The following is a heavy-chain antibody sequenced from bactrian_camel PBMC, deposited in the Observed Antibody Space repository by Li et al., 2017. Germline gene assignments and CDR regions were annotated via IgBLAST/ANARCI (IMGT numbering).Heavy chain of an antibody. J-gene: IGHJ4*01. CDR1: RHTDSSAC. CDR2: ITRIHGGT. CDR3: AINPDYGYCSDGAWAYTR. Sequence: HVQLVESGGGSVQTGGSLRLSCTTSRHTDSSACTAWFRQAPGKEREGVAVITRIHGGTEYADSVKGRFIISRDSSKMTWSLQMNNLKPEDTAMYVCAINPDYGYCSDGAWAYTRWGQGTQVTVS. V-gene: IGHV3-3*01. D-gene: IGHD5*01.